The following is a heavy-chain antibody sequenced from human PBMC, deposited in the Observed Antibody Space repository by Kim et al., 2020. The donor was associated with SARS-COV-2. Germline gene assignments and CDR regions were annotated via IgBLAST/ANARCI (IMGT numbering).Heavy chain of an antibody. Sequence: SETLSLTCAVYGGSFSGYYWSWIRQPPGKGLEWIGEINYSGSTNYNPSLKSRVTISVDTSKNQFSLKLSSVTAADTAVYYCPRRYSSSWYNWFDPWGQGT. V-gene: IGHV4-34*01. CDR3: PRRYSSSWYNWFDP. D-gene: IGHD6-13*01. CDR2: INYSGST. J-gene: IGHJ5*02. CDR1: GGSFSGYY.